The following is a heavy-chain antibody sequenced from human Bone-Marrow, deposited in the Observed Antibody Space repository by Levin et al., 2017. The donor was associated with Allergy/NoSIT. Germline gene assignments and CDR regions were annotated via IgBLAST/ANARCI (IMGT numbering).Heavy chain of an antibody. Sequence: SVKVSCKASGGTFSSYAISWVRQAPGQGLEWMGGIIPIFGTANYAQKFQGRVTITADESTSTAYMELSSLRSEDTAVYYCARDSPQYYDFWSGYYPNWFDPWGQGTLVTVSS. V-gene: IGHV1-69*13. D-gene: IGHD3-3*01. CDR3: ARDSPQYYDFWSGYYPNWFDP. CDR1: GGTFSSYA. CDR2: IIPIFGTA. J-gene: IGHJ5*02.